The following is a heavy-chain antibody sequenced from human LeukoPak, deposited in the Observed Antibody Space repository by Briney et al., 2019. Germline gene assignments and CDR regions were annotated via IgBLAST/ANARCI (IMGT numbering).Heavy chain of an antibody. CDR2: ISYDGSNK. D-gene: IGHD6-13*01. CDR1: GFTFSSYA. Sequence: GGSLRLSCAASGFTFSSYAMHWVRQAPGKGLEWVAVISYDGSNKYYADSVKGRFTISRDNSKNTLYLQMNSLRAEDTAVCYCAREYSSPPYYYYGMDVWGQGTTVTVSS. CDR3: AREYSSPPYYYYGMDV. J-gene: IGHJ6*02. V-gene: IGHV3-30-3*01.